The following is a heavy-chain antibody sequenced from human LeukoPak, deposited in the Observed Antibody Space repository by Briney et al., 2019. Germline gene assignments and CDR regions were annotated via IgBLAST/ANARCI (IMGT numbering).Heavy chain of an antibody. CDR3: ARGNGGEGSYYYYMDV. D-gene: IGHD3-10*01. CDR1: EFTFSSYA. J-gene: IGHJ6*03. V-gene: IGHV3-64*01. CDR2: ISSNGRST. Sequence: PGGSLRLSCVASEFTFSSYAMHWVRQAPGKGLEYVSAISSNGRSTYYANSVKGRFTISRDNSKNTLCLQMGSLRAEDMAVYYCARGNGGEGSYYYYMDVWGKGTTVTVSS.